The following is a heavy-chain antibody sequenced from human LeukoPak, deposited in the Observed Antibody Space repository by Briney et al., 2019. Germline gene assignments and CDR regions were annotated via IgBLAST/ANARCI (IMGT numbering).Heavy chain of an antibody. CDR2: IKQDGSEK. V-gene: IGHV3-7*01. CDR1: GFTFSSYW. CDR3: ARESEVYRHIFDY. D-gene: IGHD1-14*01. Sequence: GGSLRLSCAASGFTFSSYWMSWVRQAPGKGLEWVANIKQDGSEKYYVDSVKGRFTISRGNAKNSLYLQMNSLRAEDTAVYYCARESEVYRHIFDYWGQGTLVTVSS. J-gene: IGHJ4*02.